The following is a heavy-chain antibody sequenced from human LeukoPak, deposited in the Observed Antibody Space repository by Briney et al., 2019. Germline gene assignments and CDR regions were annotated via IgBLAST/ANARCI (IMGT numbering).Heavy chain of an antibody. CDR1: GFTFSSYA. J-gene: IGHJ1*01. V-gene: IGHV3-30*04. D-gene: IGHD2-15*01. Sequence: GRSLRLSCAASGFTFSSYAMHWVRQAPGKGLEWVAVISYDGSNKYYADSVKGRFTISRDNAKNSLYLQMNSLRAEDTAVYYCARAEFQYCSGGSCYSGGYFQHWGQGTLVTVPS. CDR3: ARAEFQYCSGGSCYSGGYFQH. CDR2: ISYDGSNK.